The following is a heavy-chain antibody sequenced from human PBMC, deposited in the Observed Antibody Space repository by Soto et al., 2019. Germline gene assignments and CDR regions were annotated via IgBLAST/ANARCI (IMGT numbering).Heavy chain of an antibody. CDR1: GFTFSSYA. CDR3: AKGCSGGSCYFDY. CDR2: ISGSGGST. J-gene: IGHJ4*02. V-gene: IGHV3-23*01. Sequence: EVQLLESGGGLVQPGASLRLSCAASGFTFSSYAMSWVRQAPGKGLEWVSAISGSGGSTYYADSVKGRFTISRDNSKNTLYLQMNSLRAEDTAVYYCAKGCSGGSCYFDYWGQGTLVTVSS. D-gene: IGHD2-15*01.